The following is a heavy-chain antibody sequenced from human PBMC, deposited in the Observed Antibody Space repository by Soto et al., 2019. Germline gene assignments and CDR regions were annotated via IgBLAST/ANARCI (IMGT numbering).Heavy chain of an antibody. J-gene: IGHJ4*02. CDR2: INHSGST. Sequence: SETLSLTCTVYGGSFSCYYWSWIRQPPGKGLEWIGEINHSGSTNYNPSLKSRVTISVDTSKNQFSLKLNSVTAADTAVYFCARGRVSSGWYRDYWGQGTLVTVSS. V-gene: IGHV4-34*01. CDR1: GGSFSCYY. D-gene: IGHD6-19*01. CDR3: ARGRVSSGWYRDY.